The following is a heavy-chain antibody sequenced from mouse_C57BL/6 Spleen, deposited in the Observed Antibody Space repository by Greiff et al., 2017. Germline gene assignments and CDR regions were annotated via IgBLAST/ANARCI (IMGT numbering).Heavy chain of an antibody. CDR1: GYTFTSYW. CDR3: ARSGSNYGAWFAY. D-gene: IGHD2-5*01. V-gene: IGHV1-59*01. Sequence: QVQLQQPGAELVRPGTSVKLSCKASGYTFTSYWMHWVKQRPGQGLEWIGVIDPSDSYTNYNQKFKGKATLTVDTSSSTAYMQLSSLTSEDSAVYYCARSGSNYGAWFAYWGQGTLVTVSA. CDR2: IDPSDSYT. J-gene: IGHJ3*01.